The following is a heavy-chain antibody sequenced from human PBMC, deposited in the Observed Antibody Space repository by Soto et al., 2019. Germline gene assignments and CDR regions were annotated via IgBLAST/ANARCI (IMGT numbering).Heavy chain of an antibody. D-gene: IGHD2-2*01. CDR3: ARGKDGVPAASKGMDV. Sequence: SETLSLTCTVSGGSISSYYWSWIRQPPGKGLEWIGYIYYSGSTYYNPSLKSRVTLSVDTSQNQFSLKLSSVTPADTAVYYCARGKDGVPAASKGMDVWGQGTTVTVSS. CDR1: GGSISSYY. CDR2: IYYSGST. V-gene: IGHV4-59*01. J-gene: IGHJ6*02.